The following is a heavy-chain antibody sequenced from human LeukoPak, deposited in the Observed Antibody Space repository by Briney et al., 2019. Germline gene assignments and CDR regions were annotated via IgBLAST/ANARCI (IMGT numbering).Heavy chain of an antibody. D-gene: IGHD3-3*01. CDR1: GGSISSTNW. CDR2: VHLDGRT. Sequence: PSGTLSLICGVSGGSISSTNWWTWIRQPPGKGLEWIGEVHLDGRTNYNPSLESRLTMSVDLSENHISLKLTSVTAADTAVYYCAREGGFYRPLDYTGPETLGTVSS. V-gene: IGHV4-4*02. J-gene: IGHJ4*02. CDR3: AREGGFYRPLDY.